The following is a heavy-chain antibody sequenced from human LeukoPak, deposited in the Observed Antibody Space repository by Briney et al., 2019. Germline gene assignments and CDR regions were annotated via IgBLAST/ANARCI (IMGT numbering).Heavy chain of an antibody. D-gene: IGHD2-2*01. CDR3: ARDSGEYQLPYYYMDV. CDR2: ISGSGGST. V-gene: IGHV3-23*01. J-gene: IGHJ6*03. Sequence: GGSLRLSCAASGFTFSSYAMSWVRQAPGKGLEWVSSISGSGGSTYYADSVKGRFTISRDNSKNTLYLQMGSLRAEDMAVYYCARDSGEYQLPYYYMDVWGKGTTVTISS. CDR1: GFTFSSYA.